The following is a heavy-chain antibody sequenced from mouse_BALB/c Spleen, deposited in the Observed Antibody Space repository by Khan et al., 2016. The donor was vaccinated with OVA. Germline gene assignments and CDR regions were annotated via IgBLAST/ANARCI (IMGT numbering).Heavy chain of an antibody. V-gene: IGHV2-6-5*01. CDR3: AKLLWSHYYAMDY. Sequence: QVQLQESGPGLVAPSQSLSITCTVSGFSLTDYGVGWIRQPPGKGLEWLGVIWGGGTTYYNSVLKYRLRISKDNSKSQVFLKMNSLQTDDTSMDYCAKLLWSHYYAMDYWGQGTSVTVSS. J-gene: IGHJ4*01. CDR2: IWGGGTT. CDR1: GFSLTDYG. D-gene: IGHD1-1*02.